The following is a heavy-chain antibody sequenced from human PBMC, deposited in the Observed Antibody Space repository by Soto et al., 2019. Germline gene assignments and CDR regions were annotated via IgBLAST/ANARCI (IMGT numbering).Heavy chain of an antibody. J-gene: IGHJ6*02. CDR3: ARGSYYDSSGYSRDYYGMDV. Sequence: ASVKVSCKASGGTFSSYAISWVRQAPGQGLEWMGWINPNSGGTNYAQKFQGRVTMTRDTSISTAYMELSRLRSDDTAVYYCARGSYYDSSGYSRDYYGMDVWGQGTTVTVSS. V-gene: IGHV1-2*02. CDR2: INPNSGGT. D-gene: IGHD3-22*01. CDR1: GGTFSSYA.